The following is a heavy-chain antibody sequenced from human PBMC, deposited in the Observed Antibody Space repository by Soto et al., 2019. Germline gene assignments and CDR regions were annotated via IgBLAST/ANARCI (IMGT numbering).Heavy chain of an antibody. CDR2: IGTPGDT. CDR1: GFTFSRYD. V-gene: IGHV3-13*04. J-gene: IGHJ4*02. Sequence: EVQLVESGGGLVQPGGSLRLSCAASGFTFSRYDMHWVRQPTGKSLEWVSGIGTPGDTYYPGSVKGRFTISRENAKNSLYLQMNSLRDGDTAVYYCARRRGDGTFDYWGQGTLVTVSS. D-gene: IGHD2-21*02. CDR3: ARRRGDGTFDY.